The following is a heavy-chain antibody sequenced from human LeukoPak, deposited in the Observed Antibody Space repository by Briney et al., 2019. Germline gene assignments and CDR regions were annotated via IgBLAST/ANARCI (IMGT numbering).Heavy chain of an antibody. CDR1: GFSFSLYP. J-gene: IGHJ4*02. V-gene: IGHV3-48*01. CDR2: IRDSGGEM. Sequence: GGSLRLSCAASGFSFSLYPMNWVRQAPGKGLKWLSNIRDSGGEMYYADSVKGRFTITRDNAKNTLYLQMNGLRVEDTAVYFCARDHNWAFDFWGRGSLVTVSS. CDR3: ARDHNWAFDF. D-gene: IGHD1-1*01.